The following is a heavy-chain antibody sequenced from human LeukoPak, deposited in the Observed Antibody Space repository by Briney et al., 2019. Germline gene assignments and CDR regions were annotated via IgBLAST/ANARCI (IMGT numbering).Heavy chain of an antibody. CDR3: TRHYYDSSGYYPVGYFDY. Sequence: GGSLRLSCTASGFTFGDYSMSWFRRAPGKGLEWVGFIRSKAYGGTTEYAASVKGIFTISRDDSRGIAYLQMNSLETEDTAVYYCTRHYYDSSGYYPVGYFDYWGQGTLVTVSS. D-gene: IGHD3-22*01. CDR1: GFTFGDYS. V-gene: IGHV3-49*03. J-gene: IGHJ4*02. CDR2: IRSKAYGGTT.